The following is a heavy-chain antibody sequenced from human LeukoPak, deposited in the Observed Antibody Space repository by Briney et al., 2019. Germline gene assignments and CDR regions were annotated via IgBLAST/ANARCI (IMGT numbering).Heavy chain of an antibody. Sequence: GGSLRLSCAASGFTLSSYAMSWVRQGPGKGLEWVSAISVSGNTYHADSVKGRFTISRDSYKNTLYLQMNSLRAEDAAVYYCAKNGGSGWYYFDYWGQGTLVTVSS. V-gene: IGHV3-23*01. CDR3: AKNGGSGWYYFDY. CDR1: GFTLSSYA. J-gene: IGHJ4*02. D-gene: IGHD6-19*01. CDR2: ISVSGNT.